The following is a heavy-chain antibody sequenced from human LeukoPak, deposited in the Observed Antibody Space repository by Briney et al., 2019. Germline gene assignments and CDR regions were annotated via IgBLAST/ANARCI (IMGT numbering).Heavy chain of an antibody. CDR1: GYTFTNYY. D-gene: IGHD2-15*01. Sequence: ASVKVSCKTSGYTFTNYYVHRVRQAHGQGLEWMGYIVPDTGGVDYDQRFQGRVAMTRDKSISTVYMELTSLKSDDTAVYYCATEDKYCSGGNCGKFWGQGTLVTVSS. CDR2: IVPDTGGV. V-gene: IGHV1-2*02. J-gene: IGHJ4*02. CDR3: ATEDKYCSGGNCGKF.